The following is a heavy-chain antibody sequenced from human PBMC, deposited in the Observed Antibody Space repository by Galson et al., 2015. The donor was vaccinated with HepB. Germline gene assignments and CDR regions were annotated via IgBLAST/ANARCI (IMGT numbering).Heavy chain of an antibody. J-gene: IGHJ4*02. CDR1: GYTFTSYD. CDR2: MNPNSGNT. D-gene: IGHD6-19*01. Sequence: SVKVSCKASGYTFTSYDINWVRQATGQGLEWMGWMNPNSGNTGYAQKFQGRVTMTRNTSISTAYMELSSLRSEDTAVYYCARGQIAVAGRVGYWGQGTLVPVSS. V-gene: IGHV1-8*01. CDR3: ARGQIAVAGRVGY.